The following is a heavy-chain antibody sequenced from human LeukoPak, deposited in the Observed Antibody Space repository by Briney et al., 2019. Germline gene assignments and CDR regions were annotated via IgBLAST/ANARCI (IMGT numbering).Heavy chain of an antibody. D-gene: IGHD3-10*01. V-gene: IGHV3-74*01. J-gene: IGHJ6*03. CDR2: INSDGSST. Sequence: GGSLRLSCAASGFTFSSYWMHWVRQAPGKGLVWVSRINSDGSSTSYADSVKGRFTISRDNAKNSLYLQMNSLRAEDTAVYYCARDLSITWFGELLSTYYYYYYMDVWGKGTTVTVSS. CDR1: GFTFSSYW. CDR3: ARDLSITWFGELLSTYYYYYYMDV.